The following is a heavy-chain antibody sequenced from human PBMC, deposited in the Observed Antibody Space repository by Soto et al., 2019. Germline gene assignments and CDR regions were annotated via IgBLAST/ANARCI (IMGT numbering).Heavy chain of an antibody. V-gene: IGHV4-30-2*01. Sequence: QLQLQESGSGLVKPSQTLSLTCAVSGGSISSGGYSWSWIRQPPGKGLEWIGYIYHSGSTYYNPSLKSRVTISVDRSKNQFSLKLSSVTAADTAVYYCARVRGTMVRGVIIPDAFDIWGQGTMVTVSS. D-gene: IGHD3-10*01. CDR2: IYHSGST. CDR3: ARVRGTMVRGVIIPDAFDI. J-gene: IGHJ3*02. CDR1: GGSISSGGYS.